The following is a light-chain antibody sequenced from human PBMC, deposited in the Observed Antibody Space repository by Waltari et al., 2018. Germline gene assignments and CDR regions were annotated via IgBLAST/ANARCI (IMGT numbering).Light chain of an antibody. Sequence: IVMTQSPATLSVSPGESATPSCRASQSVSSHLVWFQQKPGQAPRLLMYHASTRATGVPARFSGSGSGTEFTLTISSLQSEDFAVYYCQQYHNWWTFGQGTKVEIK. J-gene: IGKJ1*01. CDR1: QSVSSH. V-gene: IGKV3-15*01. CDR2: HAS. CDR3: QQYHNWWT.